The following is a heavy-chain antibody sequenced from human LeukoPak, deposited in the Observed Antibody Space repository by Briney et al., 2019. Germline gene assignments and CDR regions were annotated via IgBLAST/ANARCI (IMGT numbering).Heavy chain of an antibody. J-gene: IGHJ5*02. CDR2: IYYSGST. V-gene: IGHV4-59*12. CDR3: ARCREDSNSHDWFDP. Sequence: SETLSLTRTVSGGSISSYYWSWIRQPPGKGLEWIGYIYYSGSTNYNPSLKSRVTISVDRSKNQFSLKLSSVTAADTAVYYCARCREDSNSHDWFDPWGQGTLVTVSS. CDR1: GGSISSYY. D-gene: IGHD4-11*01.